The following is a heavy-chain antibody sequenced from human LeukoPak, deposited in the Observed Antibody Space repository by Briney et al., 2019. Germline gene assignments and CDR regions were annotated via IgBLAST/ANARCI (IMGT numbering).Heavy chain of an antibody. CDR2: IIPIFGTA. CDR1: GGTFSSYA. J-gene: IGHJ6*02. Sequence: SVTVSCKASGGTFSSYAISWVRQAPGQGLEWMGGIIPIFGTANYAQKFQGRVTITADKSTSTAYMELSSLRSEDTAVYYCARDPSDIVATTYYYYGMDVWGQGTTVTVSS. CDR3: ARDPSDIVATTYYYYGMDV. V-gene: IGHV1-69*06. D-gene: IGHD5-12*01.